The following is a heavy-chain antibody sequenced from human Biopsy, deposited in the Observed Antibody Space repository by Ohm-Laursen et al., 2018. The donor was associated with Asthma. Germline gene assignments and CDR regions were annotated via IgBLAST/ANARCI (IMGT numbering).Heavy chain of an antibody. CDR3: ARDVMEWYLPAFDF. V-gene: IGHV3-30-3*01. CDR2: GGSYYDGGLK. CDR1: GFTFSDYY. D-gene: IGHD3-3*01. J-gene: IGHJ4*02. Sequence: SLRLSCAASGFTFSDYYMSWVRQAPGKGLEWVAVGGSYYDGGLKYYADSVNGRFTVSRDDSKNTLYLQMNSLRPDDTAVYYCARDVMEWYLPAFDFWGQGTLVAVSS.